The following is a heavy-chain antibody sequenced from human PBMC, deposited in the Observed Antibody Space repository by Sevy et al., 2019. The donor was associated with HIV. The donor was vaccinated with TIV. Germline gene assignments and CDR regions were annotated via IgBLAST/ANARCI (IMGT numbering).Heavy chain of an antibody. D-gene: IGHD4-4*01. Sequence: SETLSLTCTVSGGSISSGGYYWNWIRQHPGEGLEWIGHIHYSGSTYYNPSLMSRVTMSVDTSKNQFSLKVTSVTDADTAVSYCARSKAFSGFDYWGQGTLVTVSS. CDR2: IHYSGST. CDR1: GGSISSGGYY. J-gene: IGHJ4*02. V-gene: IGHV4-31*03. CDR3: ARSKAFSGFDY.